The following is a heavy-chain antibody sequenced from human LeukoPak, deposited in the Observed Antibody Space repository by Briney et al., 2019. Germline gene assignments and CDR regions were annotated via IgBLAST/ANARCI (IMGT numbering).Heavy chain of an antibody. CDR3: ARDSGSGNNDY. J-gene: IGHJ4*02. D-gene: IGHD1-26*01. CDR1: GYTFTSHA. Sequence: ASVKVSCKASGYTFTSHAIHWVRQAPGQRLEWMGRISAGNGNTKYSQNFQGRVTFISNTSATTAFMELSSLRSEDAAVYYCARDSGSGNNDYWGQGTLVTVSS. CDR2: ISAGNGNT. V-gene: IGHV1-3*01.